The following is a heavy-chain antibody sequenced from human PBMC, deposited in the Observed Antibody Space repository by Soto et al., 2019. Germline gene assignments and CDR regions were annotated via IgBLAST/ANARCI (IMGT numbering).Heavy chain of an antibody. Sequence: LRLSCAASGFTFSSYAMSWVRQAPGKGLEWVSAISGSGGSTYYADSVKGRFTISRDNSKNTLYLQMNSLRAEDTAVYYCAKDRSVSRLRFLSQSYYYMDVWGKGTTVTVSS. D-gene: IGHD3-3*01. J-gene: IGHJ6*03. CDR2: ISGSGGST. CDR3: AKDRSVSRLRFLSQSYYYMDV. CDR1: GFTFSSYA. V-gene: IGHV3-23*01.